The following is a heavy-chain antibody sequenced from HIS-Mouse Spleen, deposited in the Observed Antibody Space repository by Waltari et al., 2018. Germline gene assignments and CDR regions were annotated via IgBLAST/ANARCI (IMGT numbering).Heavy chain of an antibody. J-gene: IGHJ4*02. D-gene: IGHD2-2*01. Sequence: QLQLQESGPGLVKPSETLSLPCTVSGCSISSSSYYWGWIRQPPVTGLEWIGSIYYSGSTYYNPSLKSRVTISVDTSKNQFSLKLSSVTAADTAVYYCARAFYGDIVVVPAAMPLFDYWGQGTLVTVSS. CDR1: GCSISSSSYY. CDR3: ARAFYGDIVVVPAAMPLFDY. V-gene: IGHV4-39*07. CDR2: IYYSGST.